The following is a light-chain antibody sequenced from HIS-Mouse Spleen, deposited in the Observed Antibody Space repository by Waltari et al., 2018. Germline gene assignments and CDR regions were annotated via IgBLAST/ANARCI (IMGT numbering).Light chain of an antibody. CDR3: CSYAGSSTWV. V-gene: IGLV2-23*02. J-gene: IGLJ3*02. Sequence: QSALTQPASVSGSPGQSITISCTGTSSDVGSYNLVSWYQQHPGKAPKLMIYEVSKRPAGVSNRFPGSKFGNTASLTISGLQAEDEADYYCCSYAGSSTWVFGGGTKLTVL. CDR2: EVS. CDR1: SSDVGSYNL.